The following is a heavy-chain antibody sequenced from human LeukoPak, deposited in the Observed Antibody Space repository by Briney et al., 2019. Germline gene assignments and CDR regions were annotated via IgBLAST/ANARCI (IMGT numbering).Heavy chain of an antibody. D-gene: IGHD6-13*01. J-gene: IGHJ6*04. CDR2: ISWDGGST. CDR3: ARAAAGPYYYYYYGMDV. CDR1: GFTFDDYA. V-gene: IGHV3-43D*04. Sequence: GGSLRLSCAASGFTFDDYAMHWVRQAPGKGLEWVSLISWDGGSTYYADSVKGRFTIPRDNSKNSLYLQMNGLRAEDTALYYCARAAAGPYYYYYYGMDVWGKGTTVTVSS.